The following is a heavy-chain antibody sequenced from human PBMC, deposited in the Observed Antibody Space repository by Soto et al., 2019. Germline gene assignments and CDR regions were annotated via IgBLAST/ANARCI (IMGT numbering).Heavy chain of an antibody. CDR2: ISYDGSNK. CDR3: ARDFYTMLRAPEGY. CDR1: GFTFSSYG. J-gene: IGHJ4*02. D-gene: IGHD3-10*01. V-gene: IGHV3-30*03. Sequence: PGGSLRLSCAASGFTFSSYGMHWVRQAPGKGLEWVAVISYDGSNKYYADSVKGRFTISRDNSKNTMYLQMSSLRDEDTDVYYCARDFYTMLRAPEGYWGKGTPGTVSS.